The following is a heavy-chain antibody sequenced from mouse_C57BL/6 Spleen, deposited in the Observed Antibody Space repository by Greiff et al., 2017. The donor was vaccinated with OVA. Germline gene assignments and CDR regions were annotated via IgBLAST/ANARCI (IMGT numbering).Heavy chain of an antibody. Sequence: VQLQQSGPVLVKPGASVKMSCKASGYTFTDYYMNWVKQSHGKSLEWIGVINPYNGGTSYNQKFKGKATLTVDKSSSTAYMELNSLTSEDSAVYYCARLVYYDYTGAFDYWGQGTTLTVSS. V-gene: IGHV1-19*01. D-gene: IGHD2-4*01. J-gene: IGHJ2*01. CDR3: ARLVYYDYTGAFDY. CDR1: GYTFTDYY. CDR2: INPYNGGT.